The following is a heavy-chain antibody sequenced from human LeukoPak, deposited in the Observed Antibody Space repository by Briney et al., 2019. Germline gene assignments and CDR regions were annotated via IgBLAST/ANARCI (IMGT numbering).Heavy chain of an antibody. CDR2: ISYDGSNK. D-gene: IGHD3-22*01. V-gene: IGHV3-30-3*01. J-gene: IGHJ3*02. CDR3: AKDLSARTYYYDSDAFDI. CDR1: GFTFSSYA. Sequence: GRSLRLSCAASGFTFSSYAMHWVRQAPGKGLEWVAVISYDGSNKYYADSVKGRFTISRDNSKNTLYLQMNSLRAEDTAVYYCAKDLSARTYYYDSDAFDIWGQGTMVTVSS.